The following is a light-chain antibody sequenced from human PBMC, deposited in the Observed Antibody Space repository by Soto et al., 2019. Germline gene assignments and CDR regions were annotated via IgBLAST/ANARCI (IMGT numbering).Light chain of an antibody. Sequence: EFVLTQSPATLSLSPGEGATLSCRASQILSSTYLAWYQRKPGRAPRLLIHATSSRATGIPDRFSGSGSGTDFTLTISRLEPEDFAVYYCQQYVSSLGVYTYGQGTKLEI. CDR2: ATS. J-gene: IGKJ2*01. CDR3: QQYVSSLGVYT. CDR1: QILSSTY. V-gene: IGKV3-20*01.